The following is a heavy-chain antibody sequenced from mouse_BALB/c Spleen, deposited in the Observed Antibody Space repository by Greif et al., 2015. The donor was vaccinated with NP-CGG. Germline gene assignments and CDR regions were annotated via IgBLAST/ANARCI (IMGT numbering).Heavy chain of an antibody. V-gene: IGHV1-80*01. CDR1: GYAFSSYW. CDR2: IYHGDGDT. J-gene: IGHJ1*01. CDR3: AREDYGTRYFYV. D-gene: IGHD1-1*01. Sequence: QVQLQQSGAELVRPGSSVKTSCKASGYAFSSYWMNWVKQRPGQGLEWIGQIYHGDGDTNYNGKFKGKATLTADKSSSTAYMQRSSLTSEDSAVYFCAREDYGTRYFYVWGAGTTVTVSS.